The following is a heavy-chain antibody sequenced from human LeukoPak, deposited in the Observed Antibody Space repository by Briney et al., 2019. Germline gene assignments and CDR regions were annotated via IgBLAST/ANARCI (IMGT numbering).Heavy chain of an antibody. Sequence: PSETLSLTCTVSGGSISSYYWSWIRQPAGKGLEWIGRIYTSGSTNYNPSLKSRVTMSVDTSKNQFSLKLSSVTAADTAVYYCARDYYDSSGYYWWYFDYRGQGTLVTVSS. CDR3: ARDYYDSSGYYWWYFDY. D-gene: IGHD3-22*01. V-gene: IGHV4-4*07. J-gene: IGHJ4*02. CDR2: IYTSGST. CDR1: GGSISSYY.